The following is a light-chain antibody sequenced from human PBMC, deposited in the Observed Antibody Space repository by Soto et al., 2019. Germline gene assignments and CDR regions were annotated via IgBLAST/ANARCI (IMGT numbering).Light chain of an antibody. V-gene: IGKV3-15*01. CDR3: QQYNDWPPLT. Sequence: EIVMTQSPTPLSVSPGERATLSCRAGQSIPTRVAWDRQKPGQPPRLLIYDFSTRATGIPARFSGSGSGTEFTLTINSLQSEDLAVYYCQQYNDWPPLTFGGGTTVDIK. CDR1: QSIPTR. CDR2: DFS. J-gene: IGKJ4*01.